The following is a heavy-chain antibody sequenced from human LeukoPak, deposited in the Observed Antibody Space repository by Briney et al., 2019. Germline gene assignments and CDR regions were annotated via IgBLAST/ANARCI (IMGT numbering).Heavy chain of an antibody. CDR1: GGSISNYY. V-gene: IGHV4-59*08. J-gene: IGHJ4*02. Sequence: SETLSLTCTVSGGSISNYYWSWIRQSPGKGLEWIGYVYYSGSTKYNPSLNSRVTISVDTSKNQFSLRLNSVTAADTAVYYCVRHPRSVVVTDPPDYWGQGTLVTVSS. D-gene: IGHD2-21*02. CDR3: VRHPRSVVVTDPPDY. CDR2: VYYSGST.